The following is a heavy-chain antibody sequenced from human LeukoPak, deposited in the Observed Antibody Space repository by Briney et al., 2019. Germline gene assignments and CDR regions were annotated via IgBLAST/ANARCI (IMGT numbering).Heavy chain of an antibody. CDR2: IIPVFGTA. CDR1: GATFTTYA. J-gene: IGHJ4*01. Sequence: ASVKVSCKASGATFTTYAIIWVRQAPGQGLEWMGGIIPVFGTANYAQRFQGRVTITTDESTSTAYMELTSLRSEDTAVYYCARGGRRDGYGNGYWGQGTLVTVSS. CDR3: ARGGRRDGYGNGY. D-gene: IGHD5-24*01. V-gene: IGHV1-69*05.